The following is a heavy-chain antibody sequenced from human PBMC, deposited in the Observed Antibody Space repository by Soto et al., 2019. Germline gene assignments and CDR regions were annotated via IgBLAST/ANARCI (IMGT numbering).Heavy chain of an antibody. CDR2: ISSSSSYI. CDR1: GFTFSSYS. V-gene: IGHV3-21*01. Sequence: GGSLRLSCAASGFTFSSYSMNWVRQAPGKGLEWVSSISSSSSYIYYADSVKGRFTISRDNAKNSLYLQMNSLRAEDTAVYYCAREWEVAPFDPWGQGTLVTVSS. CDR3: AREWEVAPFDP. J-gene: IGHJ5*02. D-gene: IGHD1-26*01.